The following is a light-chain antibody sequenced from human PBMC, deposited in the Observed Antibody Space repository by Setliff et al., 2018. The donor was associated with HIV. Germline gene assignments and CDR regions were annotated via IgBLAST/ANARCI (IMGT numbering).Light chain of an antibody. CDR2: EVN. CDR1: SSDVGNYNY. V-gene: IGLV2-23*02. J-gene: IGLJ1*01. CDR3: CSYAGSSTYV. Sequence: QSVLTQPRSVSGSPGQSVTIPCTGTSSDVGNYNYVSWYQQHPGKAPKVMIFEVNKRPSGVSNRFSGSKSGNTASLTISGLQTDDEADYYCCSYAGSSTYVFGTGTKVTVL.